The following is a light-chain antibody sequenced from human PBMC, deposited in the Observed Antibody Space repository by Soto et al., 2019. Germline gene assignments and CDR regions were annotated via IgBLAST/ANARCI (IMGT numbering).Light chain of an antibody. Sequence: DIQMTQSPSTLSASVRDRVTITCRASQTINSWLAWYQQRPGKAPRLLIYKASTLESGVPSRFSGSGSGTEFTLTISTLQPDDFATYYCQQYGSIPYTFGQGTKLDIK. CDR2: KAS. CDR3: QQYGSIPYT. CDR1: QTINSW. J-gene: IGKJ2*01. V-gene: IGKV1-5*03.